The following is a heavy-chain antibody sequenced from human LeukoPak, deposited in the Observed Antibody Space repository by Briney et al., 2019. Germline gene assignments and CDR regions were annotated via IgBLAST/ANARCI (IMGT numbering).Heavy chain of an antibody. V-gene: IGHV1-2*06. J-gene: IGHJ4*02. CDR2: INPNSGGT. CDR1: GGTFSSYA. Sequence: GASVKVSCKASGGTFSSYAISWVRQAPGQGLEWMGRINPNSGGTNYAQKFQGRVTMTRDTSISTAYMELSRLRSDDTAVYYCARDYNDYGDNYWGQGTLVTVSS. D-gene: IGHD4-17*01. CDR3: ARDYNDYGDNY.